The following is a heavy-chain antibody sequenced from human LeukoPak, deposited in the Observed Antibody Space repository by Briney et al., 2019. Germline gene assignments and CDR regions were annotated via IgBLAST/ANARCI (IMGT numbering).Heavy chain of an antibody. V-gene: IGHV3-21*01. D-gene: IGHD2-2*01. CDR3: AREIVSSTCFDY. J-gene: IGHJ4*02. CDR1: GFAFSRYS. Sequence: PGGSLRLSCAASGFAFSRYSMNWVRQAPGKGLEWVSSISSSSGYIYYADSEKGRFTISRDNAKNSLYLQMNSLRAEDTAVYYCAREIVSSTCFDYWGQGALVTVSS. CDR2: ISSSSGYI.